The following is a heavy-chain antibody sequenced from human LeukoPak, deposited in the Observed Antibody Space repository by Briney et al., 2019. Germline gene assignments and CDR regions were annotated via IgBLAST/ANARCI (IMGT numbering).Heavy chain of an antibody. CDR3: ARDLFINMEVSDS. J-gene: IGHJ5*02. CDR1: GFIFSSYN. D-gene: IGHD3-10*01. V-gene: IGHV3-21*01. CDR2: IDTSSTST. Sequence: GGSLRLSCAASGFIFSSYNMNWVRQAPGRGLEWVSFIDTSSTSTYYADSVKGRFTISRDNAKDSLYLQLNSLRAEDTAVYYCARDLFINMEVSDSWGQGTLVTVSS.